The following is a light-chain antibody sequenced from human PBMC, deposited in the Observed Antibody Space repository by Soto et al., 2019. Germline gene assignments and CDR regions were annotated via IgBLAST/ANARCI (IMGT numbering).Light chain of an antibody. CDR1: QSISNY. V-gene: IGKV1-39*01. CDR2: AAS. CDR3: QQSYSTPLT. Sequence: DIQMTQSPSSLSASVGDRVTITCRASQSISNYLNWYQQKPGKAPKFLIYAASSLQSGVPSRFSGRGSGTDFTLTISSLQPEDFAIYYCQQSYSTPLTFGGGTKLEIK. J-gene: IGKJ4*01.